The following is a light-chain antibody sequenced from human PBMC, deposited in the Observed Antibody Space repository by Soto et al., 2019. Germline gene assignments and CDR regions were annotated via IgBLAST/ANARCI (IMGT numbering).Light chain of an antibody. V-gene: IGLV2-11*01. CDR1: SSDVGVYHY. CDR2: DVA. J-gene: IGLJ2*01. CDR3: SSYGGSYTVV. Sequence: QSALTQHRSVSGSTGHSVTISCTGNSSDVGVYHYVSWYQQHPRKAPKLLIYDVARRPSGVPDRFSGSKSGNTASLTISGLQAEDEADYYCSSYGGSYTVVFGGGTQLTVL.